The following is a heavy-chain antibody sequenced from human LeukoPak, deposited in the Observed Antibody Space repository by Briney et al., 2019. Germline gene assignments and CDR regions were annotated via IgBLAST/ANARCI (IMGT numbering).Heavy chain of an antibody. Sequence: GGSLRLSCEASGFTFTDYYMVWIRQAPGKGLEWVIFISGSDTRYFGSDTTCYADSLKGRFTIPRVKAKDSVELQMNSLKCEDTAIYYCAREDGTDYTIDYWGQGTLVTVSS. V-gene: IGHV3-72*01. J-gene: IGHJ4*02. CDR2: ISGSDTRYFGSDTT. CDR3: AREDGTDYTIDY. D-gene: IGHD1-26*01. CDR1: GFTFTDYY.